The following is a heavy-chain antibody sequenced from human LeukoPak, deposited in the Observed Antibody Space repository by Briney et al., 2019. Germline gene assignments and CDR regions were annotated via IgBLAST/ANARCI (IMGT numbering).Heavy chain of an antibody. J-gene: IGHJ4*02. Sequence: PGGSLRLSCAASGFTFSSYNMNWVRQAPGKGLEWVAYISIGTSFIYYADSVKGRFTISRDNAKNSLYLQVNSLRAEDTAVYYCVIRDGHTDHWGQGTLVTVSS. CDR2: ISIGTSFI. CDR3: VIRDGHTDH. V-gene: IGHV3-21*01. CDR1: GFTFSSYN. D-gene: IGHD5-24*01.